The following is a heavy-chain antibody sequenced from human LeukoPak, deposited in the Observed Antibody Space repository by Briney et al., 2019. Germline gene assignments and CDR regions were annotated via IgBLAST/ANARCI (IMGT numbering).Heavy chain of an antibody. Sequence: GGSLRLSCEASGFTFSSYAMSWVRQAPGKGLEWVSSISGSGGSTYYADSVKGRFTISRDNSKNTLHLQMSSLRAEDTAVYYCAKDRGVFGVVTHFDYWGQGTLVTVSS. CDR1: GFTFSSYA. D-gene: IGHD3-3*01. J-gene: IGHJ4*02. CDR3: AKDRGVFGVVTHFDY. V-gene: IGHV3-23*01. CDR2: ISGSGGST.